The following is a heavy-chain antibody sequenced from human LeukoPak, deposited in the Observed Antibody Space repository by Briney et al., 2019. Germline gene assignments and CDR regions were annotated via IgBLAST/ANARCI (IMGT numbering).Heavy chain of an antibody. CDR1: GGSIISNSYY. J-gene: IGHJ4*02. D-gene: IGHD3-22*01. V-gene: IGHV4-39*01. CDR3: ARIFDSSGYYYQGGDY. CDR2: IYYTGST. Sequence: PSETLSLTCTVSGGSIISNSYYWGWIRQPPGKGLEWIGSIYYTGSTYYNPSLKSRVTISVDTSKNQFSLKLRSVTAADTAVYYCARIFDSSGYYYQGGDYWGQGTLVTVSS.